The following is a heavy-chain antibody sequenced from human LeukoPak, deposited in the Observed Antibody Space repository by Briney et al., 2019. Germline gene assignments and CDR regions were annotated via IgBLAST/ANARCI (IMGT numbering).Heavy chain of an antibody. Sequence: ASVKVSCKASGYTFTSYGISWVGQAPGRGLEWMGWISAYNGNTNYAQKLQGRVTMTTDTSTSTAYMELRSLRSDDTAVYYCARALVAAAGMSFGYWGQGTLVTVSS. CDR3: ARALVAAAGMSFGY. J-gene: IGHJ4*02. CDR2: ISAYNGNT. CDR1: GYTFTSYG. V-gene: IGHV1-18*01. D-gene: IGHD6-13*01.